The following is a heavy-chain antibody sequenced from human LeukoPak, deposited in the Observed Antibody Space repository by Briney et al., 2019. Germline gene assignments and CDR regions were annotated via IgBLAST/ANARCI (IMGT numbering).Heavy chain of an antibody. V-gene: IGHV3-21*04. J-gene: IGHJ5*02. CDR3: ARDYYGSRWFDP. Sequence: GGSLRLSCAASGFTFSSYSMNWVRQAPGKGLEWVSSISSGSTYIYYADPVKGRFTISRDNAKNSLYLQMNSLRAEDTAVYYCARDYYGSRWFDPWGQGTLVTVSS. CDR2: ISSGSTYI. D-gene: IGHD3-10*01. CDR1: GFTFSSYS.